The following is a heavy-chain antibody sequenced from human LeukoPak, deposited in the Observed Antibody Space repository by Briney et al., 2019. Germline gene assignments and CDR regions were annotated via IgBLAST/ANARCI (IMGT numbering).Heavy chain of an antibody. CDR2: IYTSGNT. V-gene: IGHV4-4*07. Sequence: SETLSLTCSVYGESFIGFYWSWIRQPAGKGLEWIGRIYTSGNTNYNPSLKSRVTMSVDTSKNQFSLKLSSVTAADTAVYYCARSGRRGLLGTTVTTMRWFDPWGQGTLVTVSS. D-gene: IGHD4-17*01. CDR3: ARSGRRGLLGTTVTTMRWFDP. CDR1: GESFIGFY. J-gene: IGHJ5*02.